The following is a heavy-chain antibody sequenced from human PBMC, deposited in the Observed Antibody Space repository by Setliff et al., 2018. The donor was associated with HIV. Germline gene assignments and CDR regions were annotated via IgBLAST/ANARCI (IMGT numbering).Heavy chain of an antibody. CDR2: IYYTGST. CDR1: GGSISSHY. V-gene: IGHV4-59*11. Sequence: TLSLTCTVSGGSISSHYWSWIRQPPGKGLEWIGYIYYTGSTYYNPSLESRVTMPVDTSKNQFSLKLKFVTAADTAIYYCTRGRTDTAMAHDYWGQGTPVTV. J-gene: IGHJ4*02. D-gene: IGHD5-18*01. CDR3: TRGRTDTAMAHDY.